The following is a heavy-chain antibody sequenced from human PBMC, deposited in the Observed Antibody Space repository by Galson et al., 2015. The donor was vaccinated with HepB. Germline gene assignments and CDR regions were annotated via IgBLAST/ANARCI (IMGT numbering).Heavy chain of an antibody. Sequence: SETLSLTCTVSGGSISRTSYYWGWIRQPPGKGLEWIGNIYYSGSTYYNTALESRVTLSIDTSQNQFSLKLSSVTSADTAVYFCARQQSVWGSYRHFDYWGQGTLVTVSS. CDR3: ARQQSVWGSYRHFDY. J-gene: IGHJ4*02. D-gene: IGHD3-16*02. V-gene: IGHV4-39*01. CDR1: GGSISRTSYY. CDR2: IYYSGST.